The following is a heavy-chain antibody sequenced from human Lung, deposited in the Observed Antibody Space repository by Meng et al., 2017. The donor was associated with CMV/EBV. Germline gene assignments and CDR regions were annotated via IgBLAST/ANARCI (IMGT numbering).Heavy chain of an antibody. Sequence: GESLKISCAASGFTFTNYWMTWVRQAPGKGLEWVGNINEAGSVKHYVDSVKGRFTMSRDNAKNSVYLQMNALRADDTAVYFCAREYWGHDYWGQGTLVTVSS. CDR3: AREYWGHDY. CDR2: INEAGSVK. D-gene: IGHD7-27*01. CDR1: GFTFTNYW. V-gene: IGHV3-7*01. J-gene: IGHJ4*01.